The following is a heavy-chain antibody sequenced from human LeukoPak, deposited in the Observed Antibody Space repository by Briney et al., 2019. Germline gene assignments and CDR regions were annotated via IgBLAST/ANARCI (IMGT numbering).Heavy chain of an antibody. CDR2: IGGGSENT. J-gene: IGHJ4*02. CDR1: GFSFSSYV. CDR3: AKVSTGSQYY. Sequence: GGCLRLSCAASGFSFSSYVISWVRQAPGKGLEWMSTIGGGSENTYCADSVRGRFTISRDNSKNTVYLQTKSLRADDTAVYFCAKVSTGSQYYWGQGTLVTVSS. D-gene: IGHD1-1*01. V-gene: IGHV3-23*01.